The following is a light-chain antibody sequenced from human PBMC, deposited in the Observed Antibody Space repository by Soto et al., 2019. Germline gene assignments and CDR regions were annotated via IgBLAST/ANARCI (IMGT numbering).Light chain of an antibody. Sequence: DIQMTQSPSTLSASVGDRVTITCRASQSMSSWLAWYQQKPGRAPKLLIYKASSLESGVPSRFSGSGSGTEFTLTISSLQPDDFATYYCQQYNSQWTFGQGTKVEFK. J-gene: IGKJ1*01. CDR1: QSMSSW. CDR2: KAS. CDR3: QQYNSQWT. V-gene: IGKV1-5*03.